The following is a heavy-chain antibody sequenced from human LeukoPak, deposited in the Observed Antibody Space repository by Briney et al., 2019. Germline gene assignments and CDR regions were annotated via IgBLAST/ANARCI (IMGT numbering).Heavy chain of an antibody. D-gene: IGHD5-12*01. CDR2: IYYTGST. Sequence: KPSETLSLTCTVSGGSISSGGYYWTWIRQHPEKGLEWIGYIYYTGSTYYNPSLKSRLTISVDTSKNHFSLRLTSVTAADTAVYYCARDSPTIAYYYYMDVWGKGTTVTVSS. CDR3: ARDSPTIAYYYYMDV. V-gene: IGHV4-31*03. J-gene: IGHJ6*03. CDR1: GGSISSGGYY.